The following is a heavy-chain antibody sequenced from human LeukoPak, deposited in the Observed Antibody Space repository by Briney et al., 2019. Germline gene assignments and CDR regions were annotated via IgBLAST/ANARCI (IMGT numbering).Heavy chain of an antibody. CDR3: AQGRTGTRRDNFDY. V-gene: IGHV3-30*18. D-gene: IGHD1/OR15-1a*01. J-gene: IGHJ4*02. CDR2: ISYDGSNK. Sequence: GGSLRLSCAASGFTFSSYAMSWVRQAPGKGLEWVAVISYDGSNKYYVDSVKGRFTISRDNSKNTLYLQMNSLRPEDTAVYYCAQGRTGTRRDNFDYWGQGTLVTVSS. CDR1: GFTFSSYA.